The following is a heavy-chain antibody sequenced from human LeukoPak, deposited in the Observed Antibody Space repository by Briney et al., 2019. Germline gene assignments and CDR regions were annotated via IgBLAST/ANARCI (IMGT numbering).Heavy chain of an antibody. Sequence: SETLSLTCTVYGGSISSHYWSWIRQPLGKGLEWIGYIYYSGSTNYNPSLKSRVTISVDTSKNQFSLKLSSVTAADTAVYYSARRRSERTYYYGSGSYPYYYYYMEVWGKGTTVTVSS. CDR2: IYYSGST. CDR3: ARRRSERTYYYGSGSYPYYYYYMEV. CDR1: GGSISSHY. V-gene: IGHV4-59*11. D-gene: IGHD3-10*01. J-gene: IGHJ6*03.